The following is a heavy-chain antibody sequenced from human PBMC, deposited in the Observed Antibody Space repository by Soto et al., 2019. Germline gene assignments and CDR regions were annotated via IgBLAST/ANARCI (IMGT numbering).Heavy chain of an antibody. CDR1: GCTFSSYS. CDR3: ARDLIREGCFAY. V-gene: IGHV3-21*01. D-gene: IGHD1-26*01. J-gene: IGHJ4*02. Sequence: EVQLVESGGGLVKPGGSLRLSCAASGCTFSSYSMNWVRQAPGKGLEWVSSISSSSSCIYYADSVKGRFTISRDNAKNSRYLQMNSLRAEDTAVYYCARDLIREGCFAYWGQGTLVTVSS. CDR2: ISSSSSCI.